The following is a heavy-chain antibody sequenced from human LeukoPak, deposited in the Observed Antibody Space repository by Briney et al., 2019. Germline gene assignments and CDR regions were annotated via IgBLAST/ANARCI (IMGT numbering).Heavy chain of an antibody. CDR1: GFTFSSYA. D-gene: IGHD2-21*01. V-gene: IGHV3-23*01. Sequence: PGGSLRLSCSASGFTFSSYAMSWVRQAPGKGREWVSAISGSGGSTYYADSVKGRFTLARDNSKTTMYLQINSLRAEDTAVYYCEKDGQVNAIPEYFQHWGQGTLVTVSS. CDR2: ISGSGGST. J-gene: IGHJ1*01. CDR3: EKDGQVNAIPEYFQH.